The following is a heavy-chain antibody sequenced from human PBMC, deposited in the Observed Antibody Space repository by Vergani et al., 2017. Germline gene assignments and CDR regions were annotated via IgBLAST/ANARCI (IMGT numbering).Heavy chain of an antibody. CDR3: ARDPDGGWKRAYYYMDV. CDR1: GYTFTGYY. J-gene: IGHJ6*03. Sequence: QVQLVQSGAEVKKPGASVKVSCKASGYTFTGYYMHWVRQAPGQGLEWMGWINPNSGGTNYAQKFQGRVTMTRDTSISTAYMELSRLRSDDTAVYYCARDPDGGWKRAYYYMDVWGKGTTVTVSS. V-gene: IGHV1-2*02. CDR2: INPNSGGT. D-gene: IGHD6-19*01.